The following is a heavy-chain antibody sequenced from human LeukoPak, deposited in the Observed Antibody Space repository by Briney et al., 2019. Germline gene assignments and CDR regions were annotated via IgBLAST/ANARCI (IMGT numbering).Heavy chain of an antibody. CDR3: ARHLGPNAMINDY. CDR2: INHSGST. D-gene: IGHD3-22*01. CDR1: GGSLSGYY. V-gene: IGHV4-34*01. Sequence: SETLSLTCAVYGGSLSGYYWSWIRQPPGKGLEWIGEINHSGSTNYNPSLKSRVTISVDTSKNQFSLKLSSVTAADTAVYYCARHLGPNAMINDYWGQGTLVTVSS. J-gene: IGHJ4*02.